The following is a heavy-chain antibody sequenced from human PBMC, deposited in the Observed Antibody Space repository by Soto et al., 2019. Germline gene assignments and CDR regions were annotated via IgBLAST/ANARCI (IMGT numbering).Heavy chain of an antibody. D-gene: IGHD2-15*01. CDR3: SCCSGGACHQNYGMDV. V-gene: IGHV3-21*01. CDR2: ISPSTSHI. J-gene: IGHJ6*02. CDR1: GFTFSSCT. Sequence: EVHLVESGGGLVKPGGSLRLSCAVSGFTFSSCTRNWVRQAPGKGLEWVSSISPSTSHIYYADSVKGRFTISRDNAKNSLFLQMSSLRAEATAVYYCSCCSGGACHQNYGMDVWGQGTTVTVSS.